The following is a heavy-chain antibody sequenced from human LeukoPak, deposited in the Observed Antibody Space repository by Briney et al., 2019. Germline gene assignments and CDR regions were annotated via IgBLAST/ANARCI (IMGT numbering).Heavy chain of an antibody. CDR3: AKDQSITMIVVVITGFDY. Sequence: GGSLRLSCAASGFTFSDYYMSWIRQAPGKGLEWVSYISSSGSTIYYADSVKGRFTISRDNAKNSLYLQMNSLRAEDTAVYYCAKDQSITMIVVVITGFDYWGQGTLVTVSS. CDR1: GFTFSDYY. CDR2: ISSSGSTI. J-gene: IGHJ4*02. D-gene: IGHD3-22*01. V-gene: IGHV3-11*01.